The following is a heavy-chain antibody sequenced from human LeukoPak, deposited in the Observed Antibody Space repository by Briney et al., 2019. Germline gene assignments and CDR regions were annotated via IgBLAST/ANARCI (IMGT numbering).Heavy chain of an antibody. J-gene: IGHJ4*02. Sequence: ASVKVSCKASGYTFTSYDITWVRQASGQGLEWMGWMNPNNGNTGYAQRFQGRVTLTRDTSISTAYMELSRLRSDDTAVYYCAREHSSSWYERHYFDYWGQGTLVTVSS. V-gene: IGHV1-8*01. CDR3: AREHSSSWYERHYFDY. D-gene: IGHD6-13*01. CDR2: MNPNNGNT. CDR1: GYTFTSYD.